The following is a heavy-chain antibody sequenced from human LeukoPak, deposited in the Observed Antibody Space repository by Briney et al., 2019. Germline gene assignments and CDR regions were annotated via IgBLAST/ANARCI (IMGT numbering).Heavy chain of an antibody. J-gene: IGHJ4*02. D-gene: IGHD2-2*01. CDR2: INPNSGDT. CDR1: GYTFTHYH. Sequence: ASVKVSCKASGYTFTHYHMHWVRQAPGQGLEWMGRINPNSGDTNYAQKFQGRVTMTRDTSISTAYMELSRLRSDDTAVYYCARDYCSSTSCLFDYWGQGTLVTVSS. CDR3: ARDYCSSTSCLFDY. V-gene: IGHV1-2*06.